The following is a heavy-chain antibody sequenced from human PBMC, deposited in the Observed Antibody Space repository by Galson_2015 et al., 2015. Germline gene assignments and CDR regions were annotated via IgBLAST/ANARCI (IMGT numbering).Heavy chain of an antibody. CDR1: GFTVTSNY. V-gene: IGHV3-23*01. CDR2: ISGSGGST. J-gene: IGHJ6*02. D-gene: IGHD3-3*01. CDR3: AKDLTPVIILRFVECFPYAPGPVRYYCIDV. Sequence: SLRLSCKASGFTVTSNYMSWVRQAPGKGLEWVSAISGSGGSTYYADSVKGRFTISRDNSKNTLYLQMNSLRAEDTAVYYCAKDLTPVIILRFVECFPYAPGPVRYYCIDVWGQGTTVTVSS.